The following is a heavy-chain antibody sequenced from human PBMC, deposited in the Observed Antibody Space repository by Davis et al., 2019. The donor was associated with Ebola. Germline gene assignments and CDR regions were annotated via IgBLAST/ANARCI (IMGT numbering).Heavy chain of an antibody. Sequence: GESLKISCETSGFIFTKYGMHWVRQAPGKGLEWVAFIRYDGSSDYYADSVKGRFTISRDSPINTLYLQMDSLTGADTALYYCARDNWLDSWGQGTLVTVSS. CDR2: IRYDGSSD. J-gene: IGHJ5*01. CDR1: GFIFTKYG. CDR3: ARDNWLDS. V-gene: IGHV3-30*02.